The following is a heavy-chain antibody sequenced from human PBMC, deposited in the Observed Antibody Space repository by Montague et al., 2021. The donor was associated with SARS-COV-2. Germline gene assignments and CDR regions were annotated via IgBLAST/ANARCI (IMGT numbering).Heavy chain of an antibody. CDR1: GFTLSSYA. D-gene: IGHD7-27*01. CDR3: ARGDYWGSLDY. Sequence: SLRLSCAASGFTLSSYAMHWVRQAPGKGLEWVAVISYDGSNKHYVDSVKGRFTISRDNAKNSLYLQMNSLRAEDTAVYYCARGDYWGSLDYWGQGTLVTVSS. J-gene: IGHJ4*02. V-gene: IGHV3-30*04. CDR2: ISYDGSNK.